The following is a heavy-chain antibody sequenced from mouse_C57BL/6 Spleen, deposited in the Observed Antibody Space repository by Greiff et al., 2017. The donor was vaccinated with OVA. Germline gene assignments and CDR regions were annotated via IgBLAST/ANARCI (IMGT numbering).Heavy chain of an antibody. D-gene: IGHD4-1*01. CDR1: GFTFSSYA. J-gene: IGHJ1*03. CDR3: ATDGRDWDWYFDV. V-gene: IGHV5-4*01. Sequence: EVQVVESGGGLVKPGGSLKLSCAASGFTFSSYAMSWVRQTPEKRLEWVATISDGGSYTSYPDNVKGRFTISRDNAKTNLYLQMSHLKSEDTAMYYCATDGRDWDWYFDVWGTGTTVTVSS. CDR2: ISDGGSYT.